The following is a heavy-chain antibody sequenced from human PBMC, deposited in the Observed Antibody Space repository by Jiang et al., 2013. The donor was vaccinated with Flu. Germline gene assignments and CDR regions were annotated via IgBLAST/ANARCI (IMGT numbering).Heavy chain of an antibody. Sequence: YWMSWVRQAPGKGLEWVANIKQDGSEKYYVDSVKGRFTISRDNAKNSLYLQMNSLRAEDTAVYYCARLLSVVDTAMVRILGAFDIWGQGTMVTVSS. J-gene: IGHJ3*02. CDR3: ARLLSVVDTAMVRILGAFDI. CDR1: YW. V-gene: IGHV3-7*03. CDR2: IKQDGSEK. D-gene: IGHD5-18*01.